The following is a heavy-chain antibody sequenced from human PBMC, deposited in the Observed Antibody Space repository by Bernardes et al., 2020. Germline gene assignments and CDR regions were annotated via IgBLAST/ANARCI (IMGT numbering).Heavy chain of an antibody. D-gene: IGHD3-16*01. CDR1: GFTFSTYA. CDR2: VTASGSST. Sequence: GGSLRLSCAASGFTFSTYAMGWVRQAPGKGLEWVSTVTASGSSTYYADSVKGRFTISRDNSKNTLYLQMNSLRAEDTAVYYCAKPPSSERRYYYYMDVWGTGTTVAVSS. J-gene: IGHJ6*03. CDR3: AKPPSSERRYYYYMDV. V-gene: IGHV3-23*01.